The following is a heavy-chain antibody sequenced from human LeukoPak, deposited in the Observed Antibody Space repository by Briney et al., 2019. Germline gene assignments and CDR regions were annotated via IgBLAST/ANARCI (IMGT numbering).Heavy chain of an antibody. CDR3: ARDLPYSRSSN. V-gene: IGHV1-2*02. CDR2: INPNSGVT. CDR1: GYTFIGYY. D-gene: IGHD6-6*01. Sequence: ASVKASCKASGYTFIGYYMHWVRQAPGQGLEWMGWINPNSGVTKYAQKFQGRVTMTRDTSVSTAYMELSRLRYDDTAVYYCARDLPYSRSSNWGQGTLVTVSS. J-gene: IGHJ4*02.